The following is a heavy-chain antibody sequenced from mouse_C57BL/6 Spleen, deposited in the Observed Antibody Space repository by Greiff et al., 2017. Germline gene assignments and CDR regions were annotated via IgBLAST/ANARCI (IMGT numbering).Heavy chain of an antibody. J-gene: IGHJ1*03. V-gene: IGHV1-61*01. Sequence: QVPLQQPGAELVRPGSSVKLSCKASGYTFTSYWMDWVKQRPGQGLEWIGNIYPSDSETHYNQKFKDKATLTVDKSSSTAYMQLSSLTSEDSAVYYCARGDYCTSLWYFDVWGTGTTVTVSS. CDR1: GYTFTSYW. CDR3: ARGDYCTSLWYFDV. CDR2: IYPSDSET. D-gene: IGHD2-13*01.